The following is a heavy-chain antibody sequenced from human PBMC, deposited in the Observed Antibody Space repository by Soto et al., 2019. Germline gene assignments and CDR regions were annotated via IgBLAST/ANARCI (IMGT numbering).Heavy chain of an antibody. J-gene: IGHJ5*02. D-gene: IGHD3-22*01. Sequence: GGSLRLSCAASGVTFTTYAMSWVRQAPGKGLEWVSTISGNGVSTYFADSVKGRFTISRDNSKNTLYLQMNSLRAEDTALYYCAKVNNDDSGYYYRAWGQGTLVTVSS. CDR3: AKVNNDDSGYYYRA. CDR2: ISGNGVST. V-gene: IGHV3-23*01. CDR1: GVTFTTYA.